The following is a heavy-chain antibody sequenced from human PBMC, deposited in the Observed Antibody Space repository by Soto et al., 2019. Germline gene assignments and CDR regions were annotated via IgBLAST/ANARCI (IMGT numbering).Heavy chain of an antibody. CDR3: VMVDNYVTPTPQDI. V-gene: IGHV1-18*01. J-gene: IGHJ6*02. D-gene: IGHD3-16*01. CDR1: GYIFVNYG. Sequence: QVQLVQSGDEVKKPGASVKVSCKASGYIFVNYGIAWVRQAPGQGLEWMGWISPYTGNTHSATKVQGRLTMTTDTSTSTAYMDLGSLTADDTAVYYCVMVDNYVTPTPQDIWGQGTTVTVSS. CDR2: ISPYTGNT.